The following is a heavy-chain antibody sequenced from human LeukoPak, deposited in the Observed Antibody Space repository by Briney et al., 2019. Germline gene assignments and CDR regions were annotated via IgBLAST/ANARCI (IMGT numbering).Heavy chain of an antibody. V-gene: IGHV3-74*01. Sequence: GGSLRLSCAASGFTFSSYEMNWVRQAPGKGLVWVSRINNDGRSTSYAGSVKGRFTISRDNAKNTLYLQMNSLRAEDTAVYYCARDNEYCTGGTCRLDYWGQGALVTVSS. CDR1: GFTFSSYE. CDR3: ARDNEYCTGGTCRLDY. D-gene: IGHD2-15*01. J-gene: IGHJ4*02. CDR2: INNDGRST.